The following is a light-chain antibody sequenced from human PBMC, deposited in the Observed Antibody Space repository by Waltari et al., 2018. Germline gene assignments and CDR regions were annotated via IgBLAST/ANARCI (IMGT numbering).Light chain of an antibody. CDR2: WAS. CDR1: QSVLDTSNNKNY. V-gene: IGKV4-1*01. J-gene: IGKJ1*01. Sequence: DIVMTQSPDSLAVSRGARATINCKSRQSVLDTSNNKNYLAWYQQKPGQPPKLLFYWASTRESGVPDRFSGSGSGTDFTLTISGLQAEDVAVYYCQQYYSPPWTFGQGTQVEIK. CDR3: QQYYSPPWT.